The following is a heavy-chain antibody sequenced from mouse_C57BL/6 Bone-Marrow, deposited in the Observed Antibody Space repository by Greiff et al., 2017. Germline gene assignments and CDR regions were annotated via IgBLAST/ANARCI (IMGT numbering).Heavy chain of an antibody. V-gene: IGHV5-6*01. CDR1: GFTFSSYG. CDR2: ISSGGSYT. Sequence: EVQVVESGGDLVKPGGSLKLSCAASGFTFSSYGMSWVRQTPDQRLEWVATISSGGSYTYYPDSVKGRFTISRDNAKNTLYLQMSSLKSEDTAMYYCASGYGSSYVWFAYWGQGTLVTVSA. J-gene: IGHJ3*01. D-gene: IGHD1-1*01. CDR3: ASGYGSSYVWFAY.